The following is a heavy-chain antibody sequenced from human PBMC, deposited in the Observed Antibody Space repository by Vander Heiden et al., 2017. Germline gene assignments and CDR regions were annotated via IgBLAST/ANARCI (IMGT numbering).Heavy chain of an antibody. CDR1: GYTFTGYY. D-gene: IGHD6-6*01. J-gene: IGHJ6*02. Sequence: QVQLVQSGAEVKKPGASVKVSCKASGYTFTGYYIHRVRQAPGQGLEWMGRINPNSGGTNYAQKFQGRVTMTRDTSISTAYMELSRLRSDDTAVYYCAGESLAARHYYYGMDVWGQGTTVTVSS. V-gene: IGHV1-2*06. CDR2: INPNSGGT. CDR3: AGESLAARHYYYGMDV.